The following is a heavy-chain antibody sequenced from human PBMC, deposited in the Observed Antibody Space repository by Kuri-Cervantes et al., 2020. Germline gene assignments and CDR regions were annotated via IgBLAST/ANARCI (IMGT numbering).Heavy chain of an antibody. Sequence: SETLSLTCAVSGYSISSGYYWGWIRQPPGKGLEWIGSIYHSGSTYYNPSLKSRVTISVDTSKNQFSLKLSSVTAADTAVYYCATTPYYYGSGSYFDYWGQGTLVTVSS. CDR3: ATTPYYYGSGSYFDY. D-gene: IGHD3-10*01. CDR1: GYSISSGYY. J-gene: IGHJ4*02. V-gene: IGHV4-38-2*01. CDR2: IYHSGST.